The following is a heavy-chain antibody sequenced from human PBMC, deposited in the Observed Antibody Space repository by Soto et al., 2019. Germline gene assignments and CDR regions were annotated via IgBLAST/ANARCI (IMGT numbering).Heavy chain of an antibody. J-gene: IGHJ4*02. V-gene: IGHV3-23*01. CDR2: ISGSGGST. D-gene: IGHD3-16*01. Sequence: EVQLLESGGGLVQPGGSLRLSCAASGFTFSSYAMSWVRQAPGKVLEWVSAISGSGGSTYYADSVKGRFTISRDNSKNTLYLQMNSLRAEDTAVYYGAKDQGIDDDYFDYWGQGTLVTVSS. CDR1: GFTFSSYA. CDR3: AKDQGIDDDYFDY.